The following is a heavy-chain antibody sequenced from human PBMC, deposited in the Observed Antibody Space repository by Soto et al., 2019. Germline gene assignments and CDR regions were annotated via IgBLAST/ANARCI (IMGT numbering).Heavy chain of an antibody. J-gene: IGHJ6*02. CDR2: IYHSGST. D-gene: IGHD2-15*01. CDR3: AIDTKTGDRPIDGVGLSGMRV. V-gene: IGHV4-30-2*01. CDR1: GGSISSDGYS. Sequence: SETLSLTCAVSGGSISSDGYSWSWIRQPPGKGLGWIGYIYHSGSTYYNPSLQSRVSISADRSKNHFFLKLRSVTAADTAVYYSAIDTKTGDRPIDGVGLSGMRVWGQGTRVRVSS.